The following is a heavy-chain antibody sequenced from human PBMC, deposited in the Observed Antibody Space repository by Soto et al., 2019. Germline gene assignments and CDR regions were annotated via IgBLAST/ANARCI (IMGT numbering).Heavy chain of an antibody. CDR2: TYYRSKWYN. V-gene: IGHV6-1*01. CDR1: GGSVSGNSVA. CDR3: ATGYYSGRYYFDY. Sequence: SQTLSLTCAISGGSVSGNSVAWNWIRQSPARGLEWLGRTYYRSKWYNDYAVSVKSRITINPDTSRNQFSLQLNSVTPEDTAVYYCATGYYSGRYYFDYWGQGTLVPVSS. J-gene: IGHJ4*02. D-gene: IGHD6-19*01.